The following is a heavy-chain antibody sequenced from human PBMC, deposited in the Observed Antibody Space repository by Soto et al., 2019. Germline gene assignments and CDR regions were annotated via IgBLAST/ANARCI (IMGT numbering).Heavy chain of an antibody. CDR3: VKDESINWYSGHFRH. J-gene: IGHJ1*01. CDR1: GFTFDDYA. D-gene: IGHD6-13*01. Sequence: EVQLVESGGGLVQPGRSLRLSCAASGFTFDDYAMHWVRQVPGKGLEWVSGINWNSGSIGYGDSVKGRFAISRDNAKNSLHLQMNSLSAEYTAFYYCVKDESINWYSGHFRHWGQGILVTVSS. CDR2: INWNSGSI. V-gene: IGHV3-9*01.